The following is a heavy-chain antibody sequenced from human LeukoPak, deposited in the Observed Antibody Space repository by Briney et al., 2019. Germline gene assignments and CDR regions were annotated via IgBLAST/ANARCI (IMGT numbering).Heavy chain of an antibody. Sequence: KPSKTLSLTCTVSGGSISSGGYYWSWIRRHPGKGLEWIGYIYYSGSTYYNPSLKSRVTISVDTSKNQFSLKLSSVTAADTAVYYCARQSGYCSSTSCPYYYYYGMDVWGQGTTVTVSS. CDR2: IYYSGST. V-gene: IGHV4-31*03. J-gene: IGHJ6*02. CDR1: GGSISSGGYY. D-gene: IGHD2-2*01. CDR3: ARQSGYCSSTSCPYYYYYGMDV.